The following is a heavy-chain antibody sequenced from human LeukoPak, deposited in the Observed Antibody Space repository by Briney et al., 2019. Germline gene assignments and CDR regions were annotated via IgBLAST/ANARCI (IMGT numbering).Heavy chain of an antibody. D-gene: IGHD3-10*01. CDR2: IYYSGST. CDR1: GGSISSSSYY. CDR3: ARETYGSGSFPSPH. J-gene: IGHJ4*02. Sequence: SETLSLTCTVSGGSISSSSYYWGWIRQPPGKGLEWIGSIYYSGSTYYNPSLKSRVTISVDTSKNQFSLKLSSVTAADTAVYYCARETYGSGSFPSPHWGQGTLVTVSS. V-gene: IGHV4-39*07.